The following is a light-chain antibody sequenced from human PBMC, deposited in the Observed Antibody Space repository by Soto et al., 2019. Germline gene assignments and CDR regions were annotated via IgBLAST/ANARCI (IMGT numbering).Light chain of an antibody. CDR1: QAVPNN. CDR2: EES. V-gene: IGKV1-9*01. Sequence: DIHLTQSPSFLSASVGDRVTITCRPSQAVPNNMAWYQQKPGKPPKLLIYEESTLHSGVPSRFSGSGSGTEFTLTISGLQPGDSATYYCQQYNSYSPTFGQGTKV. CDR3: QQYNSYSPT. J-gene: IGKJ1*01.